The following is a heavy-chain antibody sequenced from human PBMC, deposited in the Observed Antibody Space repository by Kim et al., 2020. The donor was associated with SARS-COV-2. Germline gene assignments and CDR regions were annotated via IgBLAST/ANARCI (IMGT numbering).Heavy chain of an antibody. J-gene: IGHJ4*02. D-gene: IGHD3-10*01. V-gene: IGHV4-59*08. CDR3: ARHIDYYGSGTYDY. Sequence: PSLKSRVTRLVDTSKNQLSRKLSSVTAADTAVYYCARHIDYYGSGTYDYWGQGTLVTVSS.